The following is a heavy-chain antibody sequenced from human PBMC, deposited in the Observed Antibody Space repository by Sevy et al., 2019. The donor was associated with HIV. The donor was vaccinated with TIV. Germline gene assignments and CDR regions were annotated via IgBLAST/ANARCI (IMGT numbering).Heavy chain of an antibody. Sequence: GGSLRLSCAASGFSYSSYGMHWVRQAPGKGLEWVAYIQYDGSNKDYLDSVKGRFTISRDNSKNTLDLQMNSLRVEDTAVYYCVKEGGGEGGDHWGQGTLVTVSS. CDR1: GFSYSSYG. CDR3: VKEGGGEGGDH. CDR2: IQYDGSNK. V-gene: IGHV3-30*02. D-gene: IGHD2-21*01. J-gene: IGHJ4*02.